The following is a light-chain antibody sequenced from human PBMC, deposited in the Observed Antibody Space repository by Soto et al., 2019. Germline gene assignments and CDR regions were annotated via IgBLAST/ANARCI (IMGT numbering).Light chain of an antibody. Sequence: DIQMTQSPSTLSASVGDRVTITCRASQNINTWLAWYQQKPGKAPKLLIYRASDLESGVPSRFSGSGSETEFTLTISSLQPDDFATYYCQQYNSYSWTFGQGTKVDNK. V-gene: IGKV1-5*03. CDR1: QNINTW. CDR2: RAS. J-gene: IGKJ1*01. CDR3: QQYNSYSWT.